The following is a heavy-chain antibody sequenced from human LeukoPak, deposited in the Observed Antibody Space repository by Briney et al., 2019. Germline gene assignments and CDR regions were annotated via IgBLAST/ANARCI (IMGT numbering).Heavy chain of an antibody. D-gene: IGHD4-17*01. V-gene: IGHV4-39*01. Sequence: SETLSLTCTVSGGSISSSSYYWGWIRQPPGKGLEWIGSIYYSGSTYYNPSLKSRVTISVDTSKNQFSLKLSSVTAADTAVYYCARSPYGDYLIDYWGQGTLVTVSS. CDR3: ARSPYGDYLIDY. CDR1: GGSISSSSYY. CDR2: IYYSGST. J-gene: IGHJ4*02.